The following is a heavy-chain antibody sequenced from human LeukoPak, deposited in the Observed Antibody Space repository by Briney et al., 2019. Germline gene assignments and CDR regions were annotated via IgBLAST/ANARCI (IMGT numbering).Heavy chain of an antibody. V-gene: IGHV3-23*01. CDR2: ISVSGDST. D-gene: IGHD3-10*01. Sequence: PGGSLRLSCAASGFTFSSYAMSSVPQAPGKGLEWVSAISVSGDSTDYADSVKGRFTISRDNSKNTLYLQMNSLRAEDTSVYYCAKAGGYYYGSGSRTPLDPWGQGTLVTVSS. J-gene: IGHJ5*02. CDR3: AKAGGYYYGSGSRTPLDP. CDR1: GFTFSSYA.